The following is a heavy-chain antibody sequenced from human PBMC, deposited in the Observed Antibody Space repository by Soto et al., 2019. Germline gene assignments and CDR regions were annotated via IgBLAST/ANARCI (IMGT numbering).Heavy chain of an antibody. CDR3: ARGEWLATVKPYFAY. V-gene: IGHV4-59*01. CDR1: GGSMSSYY. CDR2: IYYSGST. J-gene: IGHJ4*02. D-gene: IGHD4-4*01. Sequence: SETLSLTCTVSGGSMSSYYWSWIRQSPGKGLEWIGYIYYSGSTNYNPSLKSRVAISLDTSKNQFSLMLSSVTAADTAVYYCARGEWLATVKPYFAYWGQGALVTVSS.